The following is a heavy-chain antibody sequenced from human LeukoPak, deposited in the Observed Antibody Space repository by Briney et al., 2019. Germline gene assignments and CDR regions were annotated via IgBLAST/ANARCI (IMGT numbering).Heavy chain of an antibody. CDR2: ISSSSSTI. CDR3: ARPYDSSGYLTGY. CDR1: GFTFSSYR. Sequence: PGGSLRLSCAASGFTFSSYRMNWVRQAPGKGLEWVSYISSSSSTIYYADSVKGRFTISRDNAKNSLYLQMNSLRAEDTAVYYCARPYDSSGYLTGYWGQGTLVTVSS. J-gene: IGHJ4*02. V-gene: IGHV3-48*01. D-gene: IGHD3-22*01.